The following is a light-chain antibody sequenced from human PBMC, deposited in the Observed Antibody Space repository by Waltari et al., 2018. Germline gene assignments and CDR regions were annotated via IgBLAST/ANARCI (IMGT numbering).Light chain of an antibody. J-gene: IGLJ3*02. CDR2: DVS. CDR3: KSYTGTGSWV. CDR1: KSDVGFYNY. Sequence: QSALTQPASVSGSPGQSITIFCTGTKSDVGFYNYFSWYQQHPGKAPKVIIYDVSQRPSGISNRFSGSKSGNTASLTISGLQADDEADYYCKSYTGTGSWVFGGGTKLTVL. V-gene: IGLV2-14*03.